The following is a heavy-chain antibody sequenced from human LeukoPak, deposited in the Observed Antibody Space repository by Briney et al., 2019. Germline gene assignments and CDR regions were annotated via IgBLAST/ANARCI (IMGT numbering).Heavy chain of an antibody. J-gene: IGHJ4*02. CDR2: IYSDNT. Sequence: GGSLRLSCTVSGFTVSSNSVSWVRQAPGKGLEWVSFIYSDNTHYSDSVKGRFTISRDNSKNTLYLQMNSLRAEDTAVYYCARRAGAYSHPYGYWGQGTLVTVSS. CDR1: GFTVSSNS. D-gene: IGHD4/OR15-4a*01. V-gene: IGHV3-53*01. CDR3: ARRAGAYSHPYGY.